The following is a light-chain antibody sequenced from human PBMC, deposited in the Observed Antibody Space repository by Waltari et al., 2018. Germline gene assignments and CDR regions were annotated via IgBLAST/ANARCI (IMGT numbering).Light chain of an antibody. Sequence: DIVVTQSPDSLHVSLGETATINCKSSQSVFNDLNNKNYLGWYQKKPGQPPRLLIYWASTRESGVPDRFTGSWSGTDFSLTISSLEPEDFAVYYCQHRIDWPHTFGQGTKLEIK. CDR1: QSVFNDLNNKNY. CDR2: WAS. V-gene: IGKV4-1*01. J-gene: IGKJ2*01. CDR3: QHRIDWPHT.